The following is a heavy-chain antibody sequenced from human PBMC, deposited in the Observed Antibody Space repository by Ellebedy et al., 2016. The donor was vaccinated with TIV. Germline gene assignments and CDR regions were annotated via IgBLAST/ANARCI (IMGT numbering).Heavy chain of an antibody. Sequence: GGSLRLXXAASGFTFSSYWMSWVRQAPGKGLEWVANIKQDGSEKYYVDSVKGRFTISRDNAKNSLYLQMNSLRAEDTAVYYCARESYDFWSGLDAFDIWGQGTMVTVSS. CDR1: GFTFSSYW. D-gene: IGHD3-3*01. CDR2: IKQDGSEK. CDR3: ARESYDFWSGLDAFDI. V-gene: IGHV3-7*03. J-gene: IGHJ3*02.